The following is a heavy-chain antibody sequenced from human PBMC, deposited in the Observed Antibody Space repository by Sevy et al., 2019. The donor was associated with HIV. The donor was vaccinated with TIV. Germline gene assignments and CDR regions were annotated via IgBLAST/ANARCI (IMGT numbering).Heavy chain of an antibody. J-gene: IGHJ3*01. CDR3: AKDVVAVVGDAFAV. CDR2: TGGRGGAT. CDR1: GFPFSSYA. V-gene: IGHV3-23*01. Sequence: GGSLRLSCAASGFPFSSYAMNWVRQGPGKGLEWVSATGGRGGATYYADSVKGRFTISRDNSKNTLYLQMDSLRAEDTAVYYCAKDVVAVVGDAFAVWGQGTMVTVSS. D-gene: IGHD2-15*01.